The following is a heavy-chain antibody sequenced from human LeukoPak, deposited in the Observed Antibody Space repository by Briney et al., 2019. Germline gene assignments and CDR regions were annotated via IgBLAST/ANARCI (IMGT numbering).Heavy chain of an antibody. CDR3: ARAYHSSGWYNYLKY. D-gene: IGHD6-19*01. V-gene: IGHV4-34*01. CDR2: INHSGST. CDR1: GGAFRGYY. Sequence: SETLSLTCHVYGGAFRGYYWSGIRPPPGKGVEWGWGINHSGSTNYNPSLKSRVTISVDTSKNQFSLKLSSVTAADTAVYYCARAYHSSGWYNYLKYWGQGTLVTVSS. J-gene: IGHJ4*02.